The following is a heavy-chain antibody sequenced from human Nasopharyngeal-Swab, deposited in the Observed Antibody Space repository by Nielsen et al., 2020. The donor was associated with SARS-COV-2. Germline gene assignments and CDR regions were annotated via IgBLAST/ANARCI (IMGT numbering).Heavy chain of an antibody. CDR2: ISYDGSNK. D-gene: IGHD3-10*01. J-gene: IGHJ6*02. Sequence: GGSLRLSCAASGFTFSSYSMHWVRQAPGKGLEWVAVISYDGSNKYYADSVKGRFTISRDNSKNTLYLQMNSLRAEDTAVYYCAKTVEYYGSGEGYYGMDVWGQGTTVTVSS. V-gene: IGHV3-30*18. CDR3: AKTVEYYGSGEGYYGMDV. CDR1: GFTFSSYS.